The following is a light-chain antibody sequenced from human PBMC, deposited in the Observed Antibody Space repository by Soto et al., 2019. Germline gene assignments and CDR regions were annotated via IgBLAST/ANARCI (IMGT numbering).Light chain of an antibody. V-gene: IGLV2-23*02. CDR3: CSYAGSSNPNYV. CDR1: SIDVVSYNL. CDR2: EVS. Sequence: QSLLTQPASVSGSPGQSITISCPGTSIDVVSYNLVSWYQQHPGKAPKLMIYEVSKRPSGVSNRFSGSKSGNTASLTISGLQAEDEADYYCCSYAGSSNPNYVFGTGTKVTVL. J-gene: IGLJ1*01.